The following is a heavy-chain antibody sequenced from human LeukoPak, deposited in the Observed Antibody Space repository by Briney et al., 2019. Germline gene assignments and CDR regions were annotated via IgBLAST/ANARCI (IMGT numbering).Heavy chain of an antibody. CDR1: GVSFSYYY. J-gene: IGHJ4*02. CDR2: INHSGNT. Sequence: PSETLSLTCSVYGVSFSYYYWSWIPQPPGKGLEVVGEINHSGNTNYKPSLKSRVTISVNTSQNQFSLKLSPVTAPDPALSYYARDVVYGHFDYWGKGTLVTVSS. CDR3: ARDVVYGHFDY. V-gene: IGHV4-34*01. D-gene: IGHD2-8*02.